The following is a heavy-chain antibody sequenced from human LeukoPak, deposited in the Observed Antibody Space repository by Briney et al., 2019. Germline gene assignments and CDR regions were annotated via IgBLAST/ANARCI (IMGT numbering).Heavy chain of an antibody. CDR2: TYYRSKWYN. CDR1: GDSVSSNSAA. V-gene: IGHV6-1*01. J-gene: IGHJ4*02. D-gene: IGHD1-1*01. CDR3: TSGWNSFDY. Sequence: SQTLSLTCAISGDSVSSNSAAWNWIRQSPSRGLEWVGRTYYRSKWYNDYVLSVRGRITINPDTSKNQFSLQLNSMTPEDTAVYYCTSGWNSFDYWGQGTLVTVSS.